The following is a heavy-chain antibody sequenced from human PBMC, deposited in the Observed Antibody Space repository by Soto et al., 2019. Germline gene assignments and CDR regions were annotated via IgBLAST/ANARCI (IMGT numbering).Heavy chain of an antibody. D-gene: IGHD2-2*01. CDR3: ARERVPAAKRGYYYGMDV. CDR2: ISSSSSTI. CDR1: GFTFSSYS. V-gene: IGHV3-48*02. J-gene: IGHJ6*02. Sequence: GGSLRLSCAASGFTFSSYSMNWVRQAPGKGLEWVSYISSSSSTIYYADYVKGRFTISRDNAKNSLYLQMNSLRDEDTAVYYSARERVPAAKRGYYYGMDVWGQGTTVTVSS.